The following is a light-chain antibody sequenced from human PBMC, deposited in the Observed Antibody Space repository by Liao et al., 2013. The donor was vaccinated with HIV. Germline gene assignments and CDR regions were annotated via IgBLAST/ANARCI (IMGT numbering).Light chain of an antibody. CDR3: QAWDSTAAV. J-gene: IGLJ1*01. V-gene: IGLV3-1*01. CDR1: KLGYKY. CDR2: RAT. Sequence: SYDLTQPPSVSVSPGQTATITCSGDKLGYKYPCWYQQRPGQSPVLVIYRATKRPSGIPERFSGSQSGNTATLTISGTQTLDEADYYCQAWDSTAAVFGTGTEVTVL.